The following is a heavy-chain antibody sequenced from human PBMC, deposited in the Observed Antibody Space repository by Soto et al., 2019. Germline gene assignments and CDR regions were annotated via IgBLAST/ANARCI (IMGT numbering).Heavy chain of an antibody. CDR3: VRTMEGAWFDY. V-gene: IGHV3-74*01. J-gene: IGHJ4*02. CDR2: INGDGSSA. CDR1: GCIFRDYC. D-gene: IGHD1-26*01. Sequence: GGSLRLPCAVSGCIFRDYCMRWVRQAPGKGLVWVSRINGDGSSAIYADPVQGRFTISRDNAKNTLYLQMNRLRADDTAVYYCVRTMEGAWFDYWGQGKLVTVSS.